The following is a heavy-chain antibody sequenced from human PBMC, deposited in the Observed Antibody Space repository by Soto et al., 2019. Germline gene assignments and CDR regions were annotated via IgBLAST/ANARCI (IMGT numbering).Heavy chain of an antibody. Sequence: PSETLSLTCTVSGGSISSYYWSWIRQPPGKGLEWIGYIYYRGSTNYNPSLKSRVTISVATSKNQFSLKLSSVTAEDTALYYCAKDIREGWSGEFRGSDYWGQGTLVTVSS. V-gene: IGHV4-59*01. CDR1: GGSISSYY. CDR3: AKDIREGWSGEFRGSDY. J-gene: IGHJ4*02. CDR2: IYYRGST. D-gene: IGHD3-10*01.